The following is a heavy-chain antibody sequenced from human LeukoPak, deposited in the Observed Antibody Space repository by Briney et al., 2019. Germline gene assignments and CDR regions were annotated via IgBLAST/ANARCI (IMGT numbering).Heavy chain of an antibody. D-gene: IGHD7-27*01. Sequence: GGSLRLSCAASGFTVSSNYMSWVRQAPGKGLEWVSVIYSGGSTYYADSVKGRFIISRDNSKNTLSLQMNSLRAEDTAVYYCAKATGDGGTFHYWGQGTLVTVSS. CDR3: AKATGDGGTFHY. CDR2: IYSGGST. CDR1: GFTVSSNY. V-gene: IGHV3-53*01. J-gene: IGHJ4*02.